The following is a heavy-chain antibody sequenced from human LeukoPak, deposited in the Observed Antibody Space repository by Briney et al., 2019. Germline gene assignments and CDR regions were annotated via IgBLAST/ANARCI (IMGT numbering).Heavy chain of an antibody. CDR2: IYYSGST. CDR3: ASSCGGDCYSSDAFDI. J-gene: IGHJ3*02. D-gene: IGHD2-21*01. V-gene: IGHV4-59*01. Sequence: KTSETLSLTCTVSGGSISSYYWSWIRQPPGKGLEWIGYIYYSGSTNYNPSLKSRVTISVDTSKNQFSLKLSSVTAADTAVYYCASSCGGDCYSSDAFDIWGQGTMVTVSS. CDR1: GGSISSYY.